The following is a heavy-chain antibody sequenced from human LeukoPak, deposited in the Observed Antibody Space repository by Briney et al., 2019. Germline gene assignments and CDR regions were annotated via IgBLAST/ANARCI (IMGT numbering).Heavy chain of an antibody. CDR1: GGSISSGGYS. CDR3: ARATPWFDP. V-gene: IGHV4-30-2*01. CDR2: IYHSGST. Sequence: SETLSLTCAVSGGSISSGGYSWSWIRQPPGKGLEWIGYIYHSGSTYYNPSLKSRVTISVDRSKNQFSLKLSSVTAADTAVYYCARATPWFDPWGQGTLVTVSS. J-gene: IGHJ5*02.